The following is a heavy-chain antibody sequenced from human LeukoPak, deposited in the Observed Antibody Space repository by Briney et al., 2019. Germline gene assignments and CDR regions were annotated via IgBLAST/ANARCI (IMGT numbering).Heavy chain of an antibody. V-gene: IGHV3-7*01. Sequence: GGSLRLSCAASGFTFSSYWMSWVRQAPGKGLEWVANIKQDGSEKYYVDSVKGRFTISRDNAKNSLYLQMNSLGAEDTAVYYCASEGYSSSSVDYWGQGTLVTVSS. D-gene: IGHD6-6*01. CDR1: GFTFSSYW. CDR2: IKQDGSEK. J-gene: IGHJ4*02. CDR3: ASEGYSSSSVDY.